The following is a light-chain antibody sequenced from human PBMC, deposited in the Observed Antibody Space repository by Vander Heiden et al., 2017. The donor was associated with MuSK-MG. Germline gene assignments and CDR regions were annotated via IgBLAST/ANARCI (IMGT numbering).Light chain of an antibody. V-gene: IGLV2-14*01. CDR2: DVS. Sequence: QSALTQPASVSGSPGQSITISCTGTSRDVGGYNYVSWYQQHPGNAPKLMIYDVSNRPSGVSNRFSGSKSGNTASLTISGLQAEDEADYYCSSYTSSSTLYVFGTGTKVTVL. CDR3: SSYTSSSTLYV. J-gene: IGLJ1*01. CDR1: SRDVGGYNY.